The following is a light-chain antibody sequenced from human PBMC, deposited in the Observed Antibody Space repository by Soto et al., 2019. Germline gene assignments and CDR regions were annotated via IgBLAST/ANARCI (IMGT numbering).Light chain of an antibody. Sequence: QLVLTQPPSASGTPGQRVTIACSGSSSNIGSTTVKWYQQLPGTAPKLLIYNNNQRPSGVPDRFSGSKSGTSASLAISGLQSEDEADYYCAAWDDSLNGVVFGGGTKVTV. CDR1: SSNIGSTT. CDR3: AAWDDSLNGVV. J-gene: IGLJ3*02. V-gene: IGLV1-44*01. CDR2: NNN.